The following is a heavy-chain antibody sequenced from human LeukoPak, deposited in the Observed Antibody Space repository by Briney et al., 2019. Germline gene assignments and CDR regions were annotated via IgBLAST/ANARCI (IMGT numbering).Heavy chain of an antibody. Sequence: ASVKVSCKASGYTFTGHYMHWVRQAPGQGLEWMGWINPNSGGTNYAQKFQGRVTMTRDTSISTAYMELSRLRSDDTAVYYCARVMDDYSNYDVGIAYWGQGTLVTVSS. CDR1: GYTFTGHY. V-gene: IGHV1-2*02. CDR3: ARVMDDYSNYDVGIAY. J-gene: IGHJ4*02. CDR2: INPNSGGT. D-gene: IGHD4-11*01.